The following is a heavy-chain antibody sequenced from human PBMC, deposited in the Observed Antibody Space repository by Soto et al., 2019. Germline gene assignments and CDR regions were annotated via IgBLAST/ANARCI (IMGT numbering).Heavy chain of an antibody. J-gene: IGHJ4*02. Sequence: GSLRLSCAASGFTFSSYAMHWVRQAPGKGLEWVAVISYDGSNKYYADSVKGRFTISRDNSKNTLYLQMNSLRAEDTAVYYCARDHSSSILSRRYFDYWGQGTLVTVSS. V-gene: IGHV3-30-3*01. CDR1: GFTFSSYA. CDR2: ISYDGSNK. D-gene: IGHD2-21*01. CDR3: ARDHSSSILSRRYFDY.